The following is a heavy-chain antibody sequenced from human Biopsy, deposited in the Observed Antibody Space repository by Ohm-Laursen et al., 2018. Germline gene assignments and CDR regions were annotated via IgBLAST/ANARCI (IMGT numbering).Heavy chain of an antibody. D-gene: IGHD1-26*01. V-gene: IGHV4-59*01. CDR2: IYYSGST. Sequence: GTLSLTCIVSDGSINSYYWNWIRQPPGKGLEWIGYIYYSGSTNYNPSLRSRVTISVDRSKNQSSLELSSVTAADTAVYYYARVGAGAPSIDYFDYWGQGALVTVSS. J-gene: IGHJ4*02. CDR3: ARVGAGAPSIDYFDY. CDR1: DGSINSYY.